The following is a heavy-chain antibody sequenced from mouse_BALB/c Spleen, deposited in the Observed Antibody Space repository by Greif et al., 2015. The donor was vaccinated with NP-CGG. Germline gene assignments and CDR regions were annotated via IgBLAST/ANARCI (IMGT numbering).Heavy chain of an antibody. V-gene: IGHV5-12-1*01. Sequence: EVKLVESGGGLVKPGGSPKLSCAASGFAFSSYDMSWVRQTPEKRLEWVAYISSGGGSTYYPDTVKGRFTISRDNAKNTLYLQMSSLRSEDTAMYYCARHDYGNYYFDYWGQGTTLTVSS. D-gene: IGHD2-1*01. CDR2: ISSGGGST. CDR1: GFAFSSYD. CDR3: ARHDYGNYYFDY. J-gene: IGHJ2*01.